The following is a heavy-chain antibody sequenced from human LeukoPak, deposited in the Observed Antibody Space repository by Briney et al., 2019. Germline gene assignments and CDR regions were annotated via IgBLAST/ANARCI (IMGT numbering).Heavy chain of an antibody. D-gene: IGHD3-16*02. J-gene: IGHJ4*02. CDR1: GFTVSSNY. CDR2: IYIAGTR. CDR3: ARVYDYVWGSYRDPDFDY. Sequence: GGSLRLSCTASGFTVSSNYMTWVRQAPGKGLEWVSVIYIAGTRYYADSVGGRFTISRDSSKNTLYLQMNDLRVEDTAAYYCARVYDYVWGSYRDPDFDYWGQGTLVTVSS. V-gene: IGHV3-66*02.